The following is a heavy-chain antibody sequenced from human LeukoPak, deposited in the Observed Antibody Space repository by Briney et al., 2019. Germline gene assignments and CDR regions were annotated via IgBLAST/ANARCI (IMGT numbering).Heavy chain of an antibody. CDR1: GGSFSGYY. CDR2: INHSGST. CDR3: ARFALYSYGYRY. V-gene: IGHV4-34*01. J-gene: IGHJ4*02. Sequence: SETLSLTCAVYGGSFSGYYWSWIRQPPGKGLEWIGEINHSGSTNYNPSLKSRVTISVDTPKNQFSLKLSSVTAADTAVYYCARFALYSYGYRYWGQGTLVTVSS. D-gene: IGHD5-18*01.